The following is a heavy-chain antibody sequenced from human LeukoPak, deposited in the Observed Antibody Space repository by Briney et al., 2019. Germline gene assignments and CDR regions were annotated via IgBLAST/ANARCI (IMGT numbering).Heavy chain of an antibody. CDR2: MNPNSGNT. CDR3: ARVGRVRGRITMVRGVWFDP. V-gene: IGHV1-8*01. D-gene: IGHD3-10*01. Sequence: GASVKVSCKASGYTFTSYDINWVRQATGQGLEWMGWMNPNSGNTGYAQKFQGRVTMTRNTSISTAYMELSSLRSEDTAVYYCARVGRVRGRITMVRGVWFDPWGQGTLVTVSS. J-gene: IGHJ5*02. CDR1: GYTFTSYD.